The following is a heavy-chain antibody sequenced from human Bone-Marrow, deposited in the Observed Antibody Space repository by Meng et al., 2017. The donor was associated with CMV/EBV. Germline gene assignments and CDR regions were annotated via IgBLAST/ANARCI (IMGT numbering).Heavy chain of an antibody. J-gene: IGHJ3*02. V-gene: IGHV1-2*02. CDR3: ARGARYYDSSGYQGSDAFDI. D-gene: IGHD3-22*01. CDR2: INPNSGGT. CDR1: GYTFTGYY. Sequence: ASVKVSCKASGYTFTGYYMHWVRQAPGQGLEWMGWINPNSGGTNYAQKFQGRVTMTRDTSISTAYMELSRLRSDDTAVYYCARGARYYDSSGYQGSDAFDIWGQGTRVTV.